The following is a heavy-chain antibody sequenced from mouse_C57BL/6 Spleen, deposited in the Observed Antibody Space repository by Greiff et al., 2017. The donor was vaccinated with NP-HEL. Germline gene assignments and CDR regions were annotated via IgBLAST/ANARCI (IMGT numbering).Heavy chain of an antibody. Sequence: EVQLQQSGPELVKPGASVKISCKASGYTFTDYYMNWVKQSHGKSLEWIGDINPNNGGTSYNQKFKGKATLTVDKSSSTAYMELRSLTSEDSAVYYCARLGYDGYSWCAYWGQGTLVTVSA. CDR2: INPNNGGT. V-gene: IGHV1-26*01. J-gene: IGHJ3*01. D-gene: IGHD2-3*01. CDR1: GYTFTDYY. CDR3: ARLGYDGYSWCAY.